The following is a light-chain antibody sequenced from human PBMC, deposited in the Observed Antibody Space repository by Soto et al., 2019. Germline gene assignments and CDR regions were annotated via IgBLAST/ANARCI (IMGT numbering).Light chain of an antibody. V-gene: IGKV1-39*01. CDR1: QSIGSY. CDR3: QQIYTIPLT. J-gene: IGKJ4*01. Sequence: DIQMTQSPSYLSASFGDRFTITCRASQSIGSYLNWYQQKPGKAPNXXIHGGSILQSGVPPRFSGGGGGTDFTLTISSLQTEDFASYYCQQIYTIPLTFGGGTKVDIK. CDR2: GGS.